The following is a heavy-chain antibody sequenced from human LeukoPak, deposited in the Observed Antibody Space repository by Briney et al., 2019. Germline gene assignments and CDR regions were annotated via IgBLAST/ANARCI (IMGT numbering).Heavy chain of an antibody. D-gene: IGHD3-10*01. J-gene: IGHJ6*03. CDR2: INHSGST. Sequence: SETLSLTCTVSGGSISGYYWSWIRQPPGKGLEWIGEINHSGSTNYNPSLKSRVTISVDTSKNQFSLKLSSVTAADTAVYYCARGGYGSGRPTRPKFYYYYYMDVWGKGTTVTVSS. CDR3: ARGGYGSGRPTRPKFYYYYYMDV. V-gene: IGHV4-34*01. CDR1: GGSISGYY.